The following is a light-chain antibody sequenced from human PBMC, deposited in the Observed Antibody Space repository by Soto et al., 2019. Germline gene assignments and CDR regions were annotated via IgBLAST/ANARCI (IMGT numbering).Light chain of an antibody. Sequence: QSALTQPASVSGSPGQSITISCTGTSSDVGGYNYVSWYQQHPGKAPKLLIYAVSNRPSGVSNRFSGSKSGNTASLTISGLQAEDEADYYCISYTSTTTLLFGGGTKVTVL. CDR2: AVS. CDR3: ISYTSTTTLL. V-gene: IGLV2-14*01. CDR1: SSDVGGYNY. J-gene: IGLJ2*01.